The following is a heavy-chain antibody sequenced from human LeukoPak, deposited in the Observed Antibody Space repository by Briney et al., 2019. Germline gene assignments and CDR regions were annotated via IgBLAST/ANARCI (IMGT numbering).Heavy chain of an antibody. CDR1: GYTFTSYY. J-gene: IGHJ4*02. CDR3: ARELAYCGGDCFFDY. CDR2: INPSGGST. V-gene: IGHV1-46*01. D-gene: IGHD2-21*02. Sequence: ASVNVSCKASGYTFTSYYMHWVRQAPGQGLEWMGIINPSGGSTSYAQKFQGRVTMTRDTSTSTVYMELSSLRSEDTAVYYCARELAYCGGDCFFDYWGQGTLVTVSS.